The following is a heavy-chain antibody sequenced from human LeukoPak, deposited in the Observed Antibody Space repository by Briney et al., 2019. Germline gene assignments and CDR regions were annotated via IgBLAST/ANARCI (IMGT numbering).Heavy chain of an antibody. CDR2: IYYSGST. D-gene: IGHD2-8*01. CDR1: GDSISSYY. Sequence: PSETLSLTCTVSGDSISSYYWSWIRQPPGKGLERIGYIYYSGSTNYNPSLKSRVTISVDTSKNQFSLKLSSVTAADTAVYYCARVYCTNGVCYNSRGWFDPWGQGTLVTVSS. V-gene: IGHV4-59*01. CDR3: ARVYCTNGVCYNSRGWFDP. J-gene: IGHJ5*02.